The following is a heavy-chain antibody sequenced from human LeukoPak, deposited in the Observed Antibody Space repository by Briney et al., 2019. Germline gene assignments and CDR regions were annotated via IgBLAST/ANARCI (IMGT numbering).Heavy chain of an antibody. J-gene: IGHJ4*02. CDR2: MNPNSGNT. D-gene: IGHD4-17*01. Sequence: ASVKASCKASGYTFTNYDINWVRQATGQGLEWMGYMNPNSGNTGYAQKFQGRVTITRNTSISTAYMELSSLRSEDTAVYYCARGPSNDYGDYYFDYWGQGTLVTVSS. CDR3: ARGPSNDYGDYYFDY. V-gene: IGHV1-8*03. CDR1: GYTFTNYD.